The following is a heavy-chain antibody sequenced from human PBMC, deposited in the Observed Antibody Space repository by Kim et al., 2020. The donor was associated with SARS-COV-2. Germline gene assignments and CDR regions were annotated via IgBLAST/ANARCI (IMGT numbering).Heavy chain of an antibody. D-gene: IGHD3-10*01. CDR3: AKGPYGSGSYSHWFDP. J-gene: IGHJ5*02. Sequence: SVKVRFTISRDNSKNTLYLQMNSLRAEDTAVYYCAKGPYGSGSYSHWFDPWGQGTLVTVSS. V-gene: IGHV3-23*01.